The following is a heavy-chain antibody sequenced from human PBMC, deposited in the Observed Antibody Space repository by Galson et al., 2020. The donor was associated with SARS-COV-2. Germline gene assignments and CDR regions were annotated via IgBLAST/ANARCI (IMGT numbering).Heavy chain of an antibody. V-gene: IGHV4-34*01. J-gene: IGHJ6*02. Sequence: SETLSLTCAVYGGSFSGYYWSWIRQPPGKGLEWIGEINHSGSTNYNPSLKSRVTISVDTSKNQFSLKLSSVTAADTAVYYCARGQDYYGSGRYGCNYGMDVWGQGTTVTVSS. CDR3: ARGQDYYGSGRYGCNYGMDV. CDR2: INHSGST. CDR1: GGSFSGYY. D-gene: IGHD3-10*01.